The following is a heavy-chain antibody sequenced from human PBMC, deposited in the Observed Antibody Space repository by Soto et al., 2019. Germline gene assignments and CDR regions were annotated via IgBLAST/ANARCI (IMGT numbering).Heavy chain of an antibody. Sequence: EVQLVESGGGLVQPGGFLRLSCAASGFSFSSHSMNWVRQAPGKGLEWVSYISSTSSIIYYADSVKGRFTTSRDNAKNSLYLQMNSLRDEDTAGDYCARGKGWPGISFHPWGQGTLVIVSS. CDR3: ARGKGWPGISFHP. V-gene: IGHV3-48*02. D-gene: IGHD1-20*01. J-gene: IGHJ1*01. CDR2: ISSTSSII. CDR1: GFSFSSHS.